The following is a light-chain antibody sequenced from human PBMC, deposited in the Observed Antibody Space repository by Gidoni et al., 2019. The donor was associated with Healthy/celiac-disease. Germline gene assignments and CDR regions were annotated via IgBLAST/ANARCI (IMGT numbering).Light chain of an antibody. CDR3: AAWDDSLNGWV. V-gene: IGLV1-44*01. CDR2: SNN. J-gene: IGLJ3*02. Sequence: HRFTISCSGSSSNIGSNTVYWYQQLPGTAPKLLIYSNNQRPSGVPDRFSGSKSGTSASLAISGLQSEDEADYYCAAWDDSLNGWVFGGGTKLTVL. CDR1: SSNIGSNT.